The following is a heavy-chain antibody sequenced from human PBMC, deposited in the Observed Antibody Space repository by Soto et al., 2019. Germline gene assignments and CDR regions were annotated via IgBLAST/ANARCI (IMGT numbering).Heavy chain of an antibody. Sequence: ASGKVSCKAFGYTLTSYDIYWVRQATGQGLEWMGWMNPNTANSAYAQKFQGRASVTSDTSINTVHMDLSSLSSEDTAVYSCASRAETPGWNGFGGDKYYLDIWEQGSLVAVSS. CDR3: ASRAETPGWNGFGGDKYYLDI. CDR1: GYTLTSYD. J-gene: IGHJ4*02. D-gene: IGHD1-1*01. CDR2: MNPNTANS. V-gene: IGHV1-8*01.